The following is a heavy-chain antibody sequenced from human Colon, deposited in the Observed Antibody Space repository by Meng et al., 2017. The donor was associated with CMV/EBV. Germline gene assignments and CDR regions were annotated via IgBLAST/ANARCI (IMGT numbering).Heavy chain of an antibody. J-gene: IGHJ4*02. CDR3: ARGKLRSGYYPYFDS. V-gene: IGHV4-30-2*06. CDR2: IYQTGST. Sequence: GSIPSGPYTWSWIRQSPGKGLEWIGHIYQTGSTSYSASLKTRVTISVDKSNNQFSLRLSSVTAADTAVYYCARGKLRSGYYPYFDSWGQGTLVTVSS. D-gene: IGHD3-3*01. CDR1: GSIPSGPYT.